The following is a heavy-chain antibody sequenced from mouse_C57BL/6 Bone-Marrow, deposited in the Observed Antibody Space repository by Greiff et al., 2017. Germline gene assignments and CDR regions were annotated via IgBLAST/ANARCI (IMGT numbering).Heavy chain of an antibody. CDR2: IYPGDGDT. D-gene: IGHD1-1*01. J-gene: IGHJ1*03. Sequence: QVQLKESGPELVKPGASVKISCKASGYAFSSSWMNWVKQRPGKGLEWIGRIYPGDGDTNYNGKFKGKATLTADKSSSTAYMQLSSLTSEDSAVYFCARRSTTVVADWYFDVWGTGTTVTVSS. CDR1: GYAFSSSW. V-gene: IGHV1-82*01. CDR3: ARRSTTVVADWYFDV.